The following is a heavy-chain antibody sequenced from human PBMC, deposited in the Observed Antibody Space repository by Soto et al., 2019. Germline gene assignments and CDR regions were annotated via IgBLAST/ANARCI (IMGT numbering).Heavy chain of an antibody. V-gene: IGHV3-23*01. CDR1: GFTFSSYA. CDR2: TSASGVTT. D-gene: IGHD6-19*01. CDR3: AKYTTGGWPPYFDY. Sequence: GGSLRLSCAASGFTFSSYAMTWVRQAPGKGLEWVSATSASGVTTYYGDSVKGRFTMSRDNSKNTLYLQMNSLRAEDTAVYYCAKYTTGGWPPYFDYWGQGTLVTVSS. J-gene: IGHJ4*02.